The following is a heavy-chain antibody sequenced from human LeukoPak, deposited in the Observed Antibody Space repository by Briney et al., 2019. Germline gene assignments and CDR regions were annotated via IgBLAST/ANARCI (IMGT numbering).Heavy chain of an antibody. Sequence: PGGSLRLSCAASGFTFSSYGMHWVRQAPGQGLEWVAFIRYDGSNKYYADSVKGRFTISRDNSKNTLYLQMNSLRAEDTAVYYCAKDRDGYNYYYYYYMDVWGKGTTVTVSS. CDR1: GFTFSSYG. CDR2: IRYDGSNK. J-gene: IGHJ6*03. D-gene: IGHD5-24*01. CDR3: AKDRDGYNYYYYYYMDV. V-gene: IGHV3-30*02.